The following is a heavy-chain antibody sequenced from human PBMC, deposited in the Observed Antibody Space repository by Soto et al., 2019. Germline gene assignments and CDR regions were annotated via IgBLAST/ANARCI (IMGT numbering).Heavy chain of an antibody. CDR2: IDSGGGST. CDR3: AKGSASGRPYYFDS. CDR1: GFTFSNYA. Sequence: PGRSLRLSCEASGFTFSNYAMGWVRQAPGTGLEWVSAIDSGGGSTYYADSVKGRFTISRDNSMSTLYLQMNSLRVEDTGTYYRAKGSASGRPYYFDSWGQGSLVTVSS. J-gene: IGHJ4*02. D-gene: IGHD6-6*01. V-gene: IGHV3-23*01.